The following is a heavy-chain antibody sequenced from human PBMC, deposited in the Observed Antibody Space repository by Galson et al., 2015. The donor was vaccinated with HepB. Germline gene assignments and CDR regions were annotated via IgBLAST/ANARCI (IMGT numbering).Heavy chain of an antibody. V-gene: IGHV5-51*01. CDR2: IYPGDSDT. CDR3: ARRRLGSGWSPHFDY. J-gene: IGHJ4*02. CDR1: GCSFTSYW. D-gene: IGHD6-19*01. Sequence: QSGAEVKKPGESLKISCKGSGCSFTSYWIGWVRQMPGKGLEWMGIIYPGDSDTRYSPSFQGQVTISADKSISTAYLQWSSLKASDTAMYYCARRRLGSGWSPHFDYWGQGTLVTVSS.